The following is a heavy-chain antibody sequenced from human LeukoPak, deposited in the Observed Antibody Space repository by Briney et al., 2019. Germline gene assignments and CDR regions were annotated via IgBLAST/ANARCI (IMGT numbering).Heavy chain of an antibody. V-gene: IGHV3-30*02. D-gene: IGHD2-2*01. J-gene: IGHJ4*02. CDR2: IRYDGSNK. Sequence: GSLRLSCAASGFTFSNFGMHWVRQAPGKGLEWVTFIRYDGSNKYYAESVKGRFTISRDDSKSTLYLQMNNLKTEDTAMYYCAKGPYIVVVPAAVYSFDFWGQGTLVTVSS. CDR3: AKGPYIVVVPAAVYSFDF. CDR1: GFTFSNFG.